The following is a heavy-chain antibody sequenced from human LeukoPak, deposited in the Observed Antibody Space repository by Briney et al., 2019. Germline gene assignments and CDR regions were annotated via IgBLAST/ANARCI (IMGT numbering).Heavy chain of an antibody. CDR2: IYYSGST. V-gene: IGHV4-39*01. CDR3: ASLQYSSGWPFDY. D-gene: IGHD6-19*01. J-gene: IGHJ4*02. CDR1: GGSISSSSYY. Sequence: PSETLSLTCTVSGGSISSSSYYWGWIRQPPGKGLEWIGSIYYSGSTYYNPSLKSRVTISVDTSKNQFPLKLSSVTAADTAVYYCASLQYSSGWPFDYWGQGTLVTVSS.